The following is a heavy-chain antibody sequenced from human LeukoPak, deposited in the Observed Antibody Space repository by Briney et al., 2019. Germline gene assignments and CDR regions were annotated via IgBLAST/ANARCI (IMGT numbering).Heavy chain of an antibody. J-gene: IGHJ4*02. V-gene: IGHV4-59*01. Sequence: SETQSLTCSVSGASFGTNYWSWIRQAPGKGLEWIGYFYYSGGTNDNPSLKGRVTISADTSKNQFSLNLRSVTAADTAVYYCAKGHGSVTFYRGLFDSWGQGIPVTVSS. D-gene: IGHD3-10*01. CDR2: FYYSGGT. CDR1: GASFGTNY. CDR3: AKGHGSVTFYRGLFDS.